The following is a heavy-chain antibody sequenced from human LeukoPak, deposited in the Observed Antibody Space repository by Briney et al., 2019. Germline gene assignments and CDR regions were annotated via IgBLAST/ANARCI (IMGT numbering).Heavy chain of an antibody. CDR3: ANQRGGF. J-gene: IGHJ4*02. Sequence: PGGSLRLYCAASGFIFSSYPMSWVRQAPGKGLEWVSALSGTAENTYYADSVKGRFSISRDNSRNTVHLQMSSLRPEDTAVYYCANQRGGFWGQGTLVTVSS. CDR2: LSGTAENT. V-gene: IGHV3-23*01. CDR1: GFIFSSYP. D-gene: IGHD3-10*01.